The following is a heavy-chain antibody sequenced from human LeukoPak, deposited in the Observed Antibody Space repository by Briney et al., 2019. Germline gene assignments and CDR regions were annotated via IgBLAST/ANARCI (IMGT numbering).Heavy chain of an antibody. CDR2: MNPNSGYT. CDR3: ARVAGSIDY. V-gene: IGHV1-8*03. Sequence: GGSVKVSCKASGYNFPTSDIKRGGQATGQGLEWMGWMNPNSGYTGYAQKFQGRVTITRDTSINTAYMELSSLRSEDTAVYYCARVAGSIDYWGQGTLVTVSS. CDR1: GYNFPTSD. J-gene: IGHJ4*02. D-gene: IGHD6-19*01.